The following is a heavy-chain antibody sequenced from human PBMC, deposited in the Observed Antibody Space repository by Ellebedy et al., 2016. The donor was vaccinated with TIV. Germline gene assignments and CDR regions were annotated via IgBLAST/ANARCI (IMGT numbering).Heavy chain of an antibody. CDR3: AKDLHIAAADY. CDR1: GFTFSSYS. D-gene: IGHD6-13*01. J-gene: IGHJ4*02. Sequence: PGGSLRLSCAASGFTFSSYSMDWVRQAPGKGLEWVSHISLSSSTIYYADSVKGRFTISRDNAKNSLSLQMNSLRDEDTAVYFCAKDLHIAAADYWGQGTLVTVAS. V-gene: IGHV3-48*02. CDR2: ISLSSSTI.